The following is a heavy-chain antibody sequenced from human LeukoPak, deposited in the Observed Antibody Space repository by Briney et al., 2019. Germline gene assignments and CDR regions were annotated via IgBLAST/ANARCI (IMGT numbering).Heavy chain of an antibody. V-gene: IGHV1-2*02. CDR3: ARGPYYYGSGSYYEYYSDY. D-gene: IGHD3-10*01. CDR2: INPNSGGT. Sequence: GASVKVSCKASGYTFTGYYMHWVRQAPGQGLEWMGLINPNSGGTNYAQKFQGRVTMTRDTSISTAYMELSRLRSDDTAVHYCARGPYYYGSGSYYEYYSDYWGQGTLVTVSS. CDR1: GYTFTGYY. J-gene: IGHJ4*02.